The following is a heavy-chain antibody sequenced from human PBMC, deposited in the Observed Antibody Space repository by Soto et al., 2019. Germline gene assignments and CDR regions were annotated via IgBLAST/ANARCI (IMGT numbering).Heavy chain of an antibody. D-gene: IGHD3-3*01. CDR1: GGTFSSYA. Sequence: SVKVSCKASGGTFSSYAISWVRQAPGQGLEWMGGIIPIFGKENYAQKFQGRVTITADKSTSTAYMELSSLRSEDTAVYYCARVQHVDYDFWSGYYTGDYYYGMDVWGQGTTVTVSS. CDR3: ARVQHVDYDFWSGYYTGDYYYGMDV. CDR2: IIPIFGKE. J-gene: IGHJ6*02. V-gene: IGHV1-69*06.